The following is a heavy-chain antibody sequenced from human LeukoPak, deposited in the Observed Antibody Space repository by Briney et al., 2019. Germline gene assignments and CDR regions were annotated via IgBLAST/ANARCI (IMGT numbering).Heavy chain of an antibody. Sequence: GGSLRLSCAASGFTFSSYSMNWVRQAPGKGLEGVSSISSSSSYIYYADSVKGRFTISRDNAKNSLYLQMNSLRGEDTAVYYCARDGRIAVVYWGQGTLVTVSS. J-gene: IGHJ4*02. CDR2: ISSSSSYI. CDR1: GFTFSSYS. CDR3: ARDGRIAVVY. V-gene: IGHV3-21*01. D-gene: IGHD6-19*01.